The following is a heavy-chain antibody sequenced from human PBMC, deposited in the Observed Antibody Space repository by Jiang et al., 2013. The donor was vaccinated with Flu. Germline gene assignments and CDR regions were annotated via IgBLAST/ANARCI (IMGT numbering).Heavy chain of an antibody. CDR1: GGSISSYY. J-gene: IGHJ4*02. D-gene: IGHD3-22*01. V-gene: IGHV4-59*08. CDR2: IYYSGST. Sequence: GLVKPSETLSLTCTVSGGSISSYYWSWIRQPPGKGLEWIGYIYYSGSTNYNPSLKSRVTISVDTSKNQFSLKLSSVTAADTAVYYCARHSSAPAYFDYWGQGTLVTVSS. CDR3: ARHSSAPAYFDY.